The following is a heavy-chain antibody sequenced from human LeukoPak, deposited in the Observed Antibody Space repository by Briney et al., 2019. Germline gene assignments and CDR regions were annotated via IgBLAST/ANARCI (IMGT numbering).Heavy chain of an antibody. CDR1: GYTFTGYY. D-gene: IGHD3-10*01. Sequence: EASVKVSCKASGYTFTGYYMHGVRQAPGQGLEWMGWINPNSGGTNYAQKFQGRVTMTRDTSISTAYMELSRLSSDDTAVYYCARDIPRRRSGMPWFDPWGQGTLVTVSS. CDR2: INPNSGGT. CDR3: ARDIPRRRSGMPWFDP. J-gene: IGHJ5*02. V-gene: IGHV1-2*02.